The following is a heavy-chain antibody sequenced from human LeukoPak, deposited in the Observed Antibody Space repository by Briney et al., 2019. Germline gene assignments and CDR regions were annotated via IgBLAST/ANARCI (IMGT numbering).Heavy chain of an antibody. Sequence: SETLSLTCTVSGGSISSSSYYWGWIRQPPGKGLEWIGSIYYSGSTYYNPSLKSRVTISVDTSKNQFSLKLSSVTAADTAVYYCATSSGYPFDYWGQGTLGTVS. V-gene: IGHV4-39*01. D-gene: IGHD3-22*01. CDR3: ATSSGYPFDY. CDR2: IYYSGST. CDR1: GGSISSSSYY. J-gene: IGHJ4*02.